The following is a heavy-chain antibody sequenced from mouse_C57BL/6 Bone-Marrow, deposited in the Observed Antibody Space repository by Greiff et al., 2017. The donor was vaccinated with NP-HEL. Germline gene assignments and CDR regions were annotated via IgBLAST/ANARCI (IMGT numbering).Heavy chain of an antibody. J-gene: IGHJ4*01. V-gene: IGHV1-81*01. CDR1: GYTFTSYG. Sequence: QVQLQQSGAELARPGASVKLSCKASGYTFTSYGISWVKQRTGQGLEWIGEIYPRSGNTYYNEKFKGKATLTADKSSSTAYMELRGLTSEDSAVYFCARSNWEGAMDYWGQGTSVTVSS. CDR2: IYPRSGNT. D-gene: IGHD4-1*01. CDR3: ARSNWEGAMDY.